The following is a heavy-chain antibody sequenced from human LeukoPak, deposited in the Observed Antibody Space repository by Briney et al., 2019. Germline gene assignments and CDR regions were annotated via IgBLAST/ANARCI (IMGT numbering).Heavy chain of an antibody. CDR2: IKQDGSEK. V-gene: IGHV3-7*01. CDR1: GFTFTDYW. J-gene: IGHJ4*02. D-gene: IGHD6-13*01. CDR3: ARDGAAPGLYFDS. Sequence: GGSLRLSCAASGFTFTDYWMNWVRQAPGKGLEWVASIKQDGSEKYFVDSVKGRLTISRDNAKNSVYLQMNSLRAEDTAVYYCARDGAAPGLYFDSWGQGTLVTVSS.